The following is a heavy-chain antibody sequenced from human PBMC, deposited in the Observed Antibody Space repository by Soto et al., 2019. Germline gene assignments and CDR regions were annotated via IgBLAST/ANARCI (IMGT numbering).Heavy chain of an antibody. CDR3: ARESGENWTYEAH. D-gene: IGHD1-7*01. V-gene: IGHV4-4*07. CDR1: GAYINDFS. Sequence: QVQQQESGPGLVKPSDTLSLLCRVSGAYINDFSWSWIRQPAGTGLEWIGRIHINGVVQYSPSFRGRVTMSIDTSSNHFSLNLQSATAADTAVYYCARESGENWTYEAHWGQGTLVTVSS. J-gene: IGHJ1*01. CDR2: IHINGVV.